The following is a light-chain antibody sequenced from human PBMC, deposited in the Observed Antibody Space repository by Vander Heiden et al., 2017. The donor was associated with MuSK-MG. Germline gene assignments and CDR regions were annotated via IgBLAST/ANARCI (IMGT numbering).Light chain of an antibody. CDR3: QSYDYSSVI. Sequence: QSVLTQPPSMSCAPGQRVTISCTGGSSNIGAGYDVHWYQQHPGTAPRLLIYGNNNRPSGVPDRFSGSKSGTSASLAITGLQAEDEAEYYCQSYDYSSVIFGGGTKLTVL. J-gene: IGLJ2*01. CDR2: GNN. CDR1: SSNIGAGYD. V-gene: IGLV1-40*01.